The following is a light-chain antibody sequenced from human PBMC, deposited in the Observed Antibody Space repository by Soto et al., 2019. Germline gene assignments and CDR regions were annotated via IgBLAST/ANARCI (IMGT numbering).Light chain of an antibody. CDR3: QQYSNGTPIT. V-gene: IGKV3-11*01. CDR1: QSVSIY. J-gene: IGKJ5*01. Sequence: VCTKSPATGSLSTRERATLSCRSSQSVSIYLAWYQQKPGQAPRLLIYDASNRATGIPARFSGSGSGTDFTLTISNLQSEDFAGYYCQQYSNGTPITFGQGTRLE. CDR2: DAS.